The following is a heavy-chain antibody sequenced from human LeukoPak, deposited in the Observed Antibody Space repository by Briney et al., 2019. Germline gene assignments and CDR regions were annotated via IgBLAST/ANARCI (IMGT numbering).Heavy chain of an antibody. J-gene: IGHJ4*02. CDR3: ARNKRYFDWLFWDY. CDR1: GGTFSSYA. Sequence: SVKVSCKASGGTFSSYAISWVRQAPGQGLEWMGGIIPIFGTANYAQKFQGRVTITADESTSTAYMELSSLRSEDTAVYYCARNKRYFDWLFWDYWGQGTLVTVSS. CDR2: IIPIFGTA. D-gene: IGHD3-9*01. V-gene: IGHV1-69*13.